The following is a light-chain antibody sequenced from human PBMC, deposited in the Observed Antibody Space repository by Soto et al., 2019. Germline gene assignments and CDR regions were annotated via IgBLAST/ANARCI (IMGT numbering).Light chain of an antibody. Sequence: DIQMTQSPSSLSASVGDRVTITCRASQGISNYVAWYQQKPGKVPTLLIYAASTLQSGVPSRFSGSGSGTDFTLTISGLQPEDVATYYGQKYNSGPRTFGHGTKVDIK. J-gene: IGKJ3*01. CDR2: AAS. V-gene: IGKV1-27*01. CDR1: QGISNY. CDR3: QKYNSGPRT.